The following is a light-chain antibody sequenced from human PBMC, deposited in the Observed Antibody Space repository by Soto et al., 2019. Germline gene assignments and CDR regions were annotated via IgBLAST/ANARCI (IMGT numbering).Light chain of an antibody. Sequence: IQLTKSPSSLSASVGDRVTITCRASQVIGNYLAWYQQKPGTAPKLLIYGASTLQSGVPSRFSGSESVTDFTLTIRSLLPEDFATYYCQQLNSYPRTFGQGTKLEIK. CDR1: QVIGNY. CDR2: GAS. V-gene: IGKV1-9*01. CDR3: QQLNSYPRT. J-gene: IGKJ2*01.